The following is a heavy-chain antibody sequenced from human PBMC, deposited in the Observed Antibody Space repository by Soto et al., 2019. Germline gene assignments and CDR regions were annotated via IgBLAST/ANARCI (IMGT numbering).Heavy chain of an antibody. V-gene: IGHV4-59*01. CDR3: ARQMTTLTTFDY. J-gene: IGHJ4*02. CDR2: ISYSGST. Sequence: SETLSLTCAVSGGPISSYYWSWIRQPPGKGLEWIGYISYSGSTNYNPSLKSRVTISVDTSKNQFSLKVSSVTAADTAVYYCARQMTTLTTFDYWGQGTLVTVPQ. CDR1: GGPISSYY. D-gene: IGHD4-17*01.